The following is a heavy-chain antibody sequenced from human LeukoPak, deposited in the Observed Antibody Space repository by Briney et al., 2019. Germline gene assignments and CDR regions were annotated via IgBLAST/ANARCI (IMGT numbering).Heavy chain of an antibody. Sequence: GGSLRLSCAASGVTFNNYWIHWVRQVPGKGLVWVSRINNDGSSASYVDSVKGRFTISRDNAKNTLFLQMNSLRAEDTAVYYCARRGTGHGMDVWGQGTTVIVS. CDR2: INNDGSSA. CDR1: GVTFNNYW. CDR3: ARRGTGHGMDV. J-gene: IGHJ6*02. D-gene: IGHD1-1*01. V-gene: IGHV3-74*01.